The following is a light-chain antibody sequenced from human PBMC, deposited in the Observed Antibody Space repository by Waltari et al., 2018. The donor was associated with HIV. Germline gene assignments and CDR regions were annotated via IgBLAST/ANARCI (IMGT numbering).Light chain of an antibody. CDR3: GANHGSGSNFVV. V-gene: IGLV9-49*03. J-gene: IGLJ2*01. Sequence: QPVLTQPPSASASLGASVTLTCTLSSGYSHYNVDWYQKRPGRGPQFVMRVGTGGIVGSRGDGIPDRFSVLGSGLNRSLTIKNIREEDEGDYHCGANHGSGSNFVVFGGGTKLTVL. CDR2: VGTGGIVG. CDR1: SGYSHYN.